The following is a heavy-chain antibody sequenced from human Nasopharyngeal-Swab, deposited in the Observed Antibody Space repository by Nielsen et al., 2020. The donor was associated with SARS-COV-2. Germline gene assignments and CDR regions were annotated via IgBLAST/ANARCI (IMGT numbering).Heavy chain of an antibody. CDR2: IWFDGSNK. D-gene: IGHD4/OR15-4a*01. Sequence: GESLKISCAASGFTFSSYGMHWVRQAPGKGLEWVAVIWFDGSNKFYADSVKGRFTISRDNSKNTLYLQMNSLRAEDTAVYFCARDLTYGAYWFDPWSQGTLVTVSS. J-gene: IGHJ5*02. CDR1: GFTFSSYG. CDR3: ARDLTYGAYWFDP. V-gene: IGHV3-33*01.